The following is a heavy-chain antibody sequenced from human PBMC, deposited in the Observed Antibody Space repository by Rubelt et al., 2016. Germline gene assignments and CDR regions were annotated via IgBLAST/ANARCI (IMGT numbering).Heavy chain of an antibody. Sequence: QVQLQESGPGLVKPSETLSLTCTVSGGSISTYYWSWIRQPPGKGLEWIGYIHYSGSTAYNPSLKSRVTISVDTSKNQFSLKLSSVTAADTAGYYCARFRGYYDSRDAFDIWGQGTMVTVSS. D-gene: IGHD3-22*01. CDR1: GGSISTYY. CDR2: IHYSGST. J-gene: IGHJ3*02. CDR3: ARFRGYYDSRDAFDI. V-gene: IGHV4-59*01.